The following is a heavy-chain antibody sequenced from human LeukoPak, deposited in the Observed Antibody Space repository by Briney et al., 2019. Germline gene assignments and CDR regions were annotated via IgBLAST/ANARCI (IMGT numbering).Heavy chain of an antibody. D-gene: IGHD1-26*01. J-gene: IGHJ4*02. CDR2: IKSKTDGGTT. CDR3: IIYSPEDY. Sequence: GGSLRLSCAASGFTFSSYWISWVRQAPGKGLEWVGRIKSKTDGGTTDYAAPVKGRFTISRDDSKNTVYLQMNSLKNEDTAVYYCIIYSPEDYWGQGTLVTVSS. CDR1: GFTFSSYW. V-gene: IGHV3-15*01.